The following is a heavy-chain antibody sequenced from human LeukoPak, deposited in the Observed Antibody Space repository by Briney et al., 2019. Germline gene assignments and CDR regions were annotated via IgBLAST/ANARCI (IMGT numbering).Heavy chain of an antibody. D-gene: IGHD1-14*01. CDR1: GFTFSSSTFGSYT. Sequence: GESLRLSCATSGFTFSSSTFGSYTMNWVRQAPGKGLEWVSSISSTGTYIYYTDSVKGRFTISRDIANSLLYLQMNSLRAEDTAVYYCAREIDDNPVYWGQGTLVTVSS. CDR3: AREIDDNPVY. V-gene: IGHV3-21*01. J-gene: IGHJ4*02. CDR2: ISSTGTYI.